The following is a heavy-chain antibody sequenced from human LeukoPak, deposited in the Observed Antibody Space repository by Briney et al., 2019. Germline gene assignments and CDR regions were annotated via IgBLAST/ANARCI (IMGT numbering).Heavy chain of an antibody. Sequence: PGGSLRLSCAASGFTFSSYAMHWVRQAPGKGLEWVAVISYDGSNKYYADSVKGRFTISRDNSKNTLYLQMNSLRAEDTAVYYCAKDSGDYYGSGSYFDYWGQGTLVTVSS. CDR3: AKDSGDYYGSGSYFDY. CDR1: GFTFSSYA. CDR2: ISYDGSNK. D-gene: IGHD3-10*01. J-gene: IGHJ4*02. V-gene: IGHV3-30-3*01.